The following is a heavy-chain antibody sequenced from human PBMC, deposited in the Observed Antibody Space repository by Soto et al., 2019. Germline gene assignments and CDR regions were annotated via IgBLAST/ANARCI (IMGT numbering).Heavy chain of an antibody. CDR2: LIPCVGTT. Sequence: QVQLVQSGAEVKKPGSSVKVSCKASGGTFSSYGISWVRQAPGQGLEWMGRLIPCVGTTNYAQNFQDRLTVTADTSTNTAVMELSSLRSDDTAVYYCATEEYTPASILSFLDYWGQGTLVTVSS. CDR1: GGTFSSYG. J-gene: IGHJ4*02. CDR3: ATEEYTPASILSFLDY. V-gene: IGHV1-69*06. D-gene: IGHD1-1*01.